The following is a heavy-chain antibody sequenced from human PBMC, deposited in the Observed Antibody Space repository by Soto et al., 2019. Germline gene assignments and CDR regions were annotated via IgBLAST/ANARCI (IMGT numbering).Heavy chain of an antibody. CDR3: ARASSYDFWSGYPSYYYGMDV. V-gene: IGHV1-2*02. D-gene: IGHD3-3*01. Sequence: GASVKVSCKASGYTFTGYYMHWLRQAPGQGLEWMGWINPNSGGTNYAQKFQGRVTMTRDTSISTAYMELSRLRSDDTAVYYCARASSYDFWSGYPSYYYGMDVWGQGTTVTVSS. J-gene: IGHJ6*02. CDR2: INPNSGGT. CDR1: GYTFTGYY.